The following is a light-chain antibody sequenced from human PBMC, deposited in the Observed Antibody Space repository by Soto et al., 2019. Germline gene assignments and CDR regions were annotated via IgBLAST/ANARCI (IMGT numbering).Light chain of an antibody. CDR1: QSVSDY. J-gene: IGKJ4*01. V-gene: IGKV3-11*01. CDR2: DSS. CDR3: QQRTNWLT. Sequence: EIVLTQSPATLSLAPGERATLSCRASQSVSDYIAWYQQKPGQAPRLLIYDSSNRATGVPARFSGSGSGTDFTLTISRLEPEDFAVYYCQQRTNWLTFGGGTKVEIK.